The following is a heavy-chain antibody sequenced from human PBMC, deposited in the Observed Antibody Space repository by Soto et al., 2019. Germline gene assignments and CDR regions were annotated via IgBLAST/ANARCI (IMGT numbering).Heavy chain of an antibody. CDR1: GFIFSSYG. D-gene: IGHD2-15*01. Sequence: QVQLVESGGGVVQPGRSLRLSCAASGFIFSSYGMHWVSQAPGKGLEWVAVISYDGSNKYYADSVTGRFTISRNNSKNTLYLEMNSLRPEDTAVYDCAKDQDRGGFDYWGQGTLVTVSS. CDR2: ISYDGSNK. CDR3: AKDQDRGGFDY. V-gene: IGHV3-30*18. J-gene: IGHJ4*02.